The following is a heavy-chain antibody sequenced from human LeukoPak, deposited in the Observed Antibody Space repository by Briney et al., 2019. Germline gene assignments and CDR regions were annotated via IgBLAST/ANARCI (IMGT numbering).Heavy chain of an antibody. CDR1: GYTFTTYG. D-gene: IGHD3-22*01. V-gene: IGHV1-18*01. J-gene: IGHJ4*02. Sequence: APVKVSCNASGYTFTTYGISWLRRAPGQGVEWMGWISAYNGPTNYAQKLQGRVTMTADTSTSTAYMELRSLRSDDTAVYYCASGGYYYASSGYFSYWGQGTLVTVSS. CDR2: ISAYNGPT. CDR3: ASGGYYYASSGYFSY.